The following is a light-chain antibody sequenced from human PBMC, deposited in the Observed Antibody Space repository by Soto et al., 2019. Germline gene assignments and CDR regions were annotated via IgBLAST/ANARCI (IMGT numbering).Light chain of an antibody. V-gene: IGLV2-14*01. J-gene: IGLJ1*01. CDR1: SSDVGGYNY. Sequence: QSARTQPASESGSPGQSITISCTGTSSDVGGYNYVSWYQQHPGKAPKLMIYEVSNRPSGVSNRFSGSKSGNTASLTISGLQAEDETDCYCSSYTSSSTLVFGTGTKLTVL. CDR2: EVS. CDR3: SSYTSSSTLV.